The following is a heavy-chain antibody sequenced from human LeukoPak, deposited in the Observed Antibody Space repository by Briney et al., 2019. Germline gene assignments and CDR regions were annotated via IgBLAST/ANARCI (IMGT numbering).Heavy chain of an antibody. V-gene: IGHV1-2*02. CDR2: INPKNGGS. J-gene: IGHJ5*02. CDR1: GYTFTGYY. Sequence: ASVKVSCKASGYTFTGYYMHWVRQAPGQGLEWVGWINPKNGGSNYAQKFQGRVTMTRDRSISTAYMELSRLTSDDTAVYYCARVCSSSWYREYWFDPWGQGTLVTVSS. CDR3: ARVCSSSWYREYWFDP. D-gene: IGHD6-13*01.